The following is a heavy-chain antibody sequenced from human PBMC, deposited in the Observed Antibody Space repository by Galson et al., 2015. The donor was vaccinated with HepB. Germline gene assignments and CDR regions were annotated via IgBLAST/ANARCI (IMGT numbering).Heavy chain of an antibody. CDR2: ISGSGGST. CDR3: ATFLYYDSSGYYPYYYYYGMDV. D-gene: IGHD3-22*01. Sequence: SLRLSCAASGFTFSSCAMSWVRQAPGKGLEWVSAISGSGGSTYYADSVKGRFTISRDNSKNTLYLQMNSLRAEDTAVYYCATFLYYDSSGYYPYYYYYGMDVWGQGTTVTVSS. CDR1: GFTFSSCA. V-gene: IGHV3-23*01. J-gene: IGHJ6*02.